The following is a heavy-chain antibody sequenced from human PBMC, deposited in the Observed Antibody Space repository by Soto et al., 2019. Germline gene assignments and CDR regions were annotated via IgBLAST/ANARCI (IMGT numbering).Heavy chain of an antibody. Sequence: ASVKVSCKASGYTFTSYDINWVRQATGQGLEWMGWMNPNSGNTGYAEKFQGRVTMTRNTSISTAYMELSSLRSEDTAVYYCARGPGYGDPYTPFVWGQGTLVTVSS. CDR3: ARGPGYGDPYTPFV. J-gene: IGHJ4*02. V-gene: IGHV1-8*01. D-gene: IGHD4-17*01. CDR2: MNPNSGNT. CDR1: GYTFTSYD.